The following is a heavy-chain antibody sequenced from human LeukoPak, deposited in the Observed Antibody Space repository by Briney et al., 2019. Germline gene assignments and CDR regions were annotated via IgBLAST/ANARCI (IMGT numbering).Heavy chain of an antibody. J-gene: IGHJ3*02. CDR1: GYTFAGYY. D-gene: IGHD2-15*01. CDR2: FDPEDGET. CDR3: APTLPLGEAAFDI. V-gene: IGHV1-24*01. Sequence: ASVKVSCKASGYTFAGYYMHWVRQAPGKGLEWMGGFDPEDGETIYAQKFQGRVTMTEDTSTDTAYMELSSLRSEDTAVYYCAPTLPLGEAAFDIWGQGTMVTVSS.